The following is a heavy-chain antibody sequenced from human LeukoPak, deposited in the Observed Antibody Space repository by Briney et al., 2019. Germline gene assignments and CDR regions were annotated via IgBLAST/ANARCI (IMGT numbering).Heavy chain of an antibody. D-gene: IGHD1/OR15-1a*01. CDR2: IYHSGST. J-gene: IGHJ4*02. V-gene: IGHV4-38-2*02. Sequence: PSETLSLTCTVSAYSITSGYYWGWIRPPPGKGLEWIGSIYHSGSTYYNPSLKGRVTISVDTSNNQFSLKLSSVTAADTAVYYCVRLGEQYYFDYWGQGTLVTVSS. CDR1: AYSITSGYY. CDR3: VRLGEQYYFDY.